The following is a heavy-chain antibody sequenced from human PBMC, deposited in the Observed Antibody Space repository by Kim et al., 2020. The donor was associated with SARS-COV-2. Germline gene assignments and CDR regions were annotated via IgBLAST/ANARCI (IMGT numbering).Heavy chain of an antibody. J-gene: IGHJ4*02. CDR2: T. CDR3: ARLNSSSPLDY. Sequence: TRYSPSFQGQVTISADKSISTAYLQWSSLKASDTAMYYCARLNSSSPLDYWGQGTLVTVSS. D-gene: IGHD6-6*01. V-gene: IGHV5-51*01.